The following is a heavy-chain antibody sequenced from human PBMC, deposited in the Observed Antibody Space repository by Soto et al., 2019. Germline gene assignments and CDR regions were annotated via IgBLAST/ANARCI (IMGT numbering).Heavy chain of an antibody. Sequence: GESLKISCKGSGYSFTSYWISWVRQMPGKGLEWMGRIDPSDSYTNYSPSFQGHVTISADKSISTAYLQWSSLKASDTAMYYCARSQWHSSSWSYFDYWGQGTLVTVSS. D-gene: IGHD6-13*01. CDR1: GYSFTSYW. J-gene: IGHJ4*02. CDR2: IDPSDSYT. CDR3: ARSQWHSSSWSYFDY. V-gene: IGHV5-10-1*01.